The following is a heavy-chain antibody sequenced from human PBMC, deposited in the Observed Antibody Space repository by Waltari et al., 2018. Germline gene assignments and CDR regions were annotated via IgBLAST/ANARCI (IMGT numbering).Heavy chain of an antibody. V-gene: IGHV4-61*02. CDR1: GGSISSATYS. CDR3: ARDSYYYDGSGYPAR. Sequence: QVQLQESGPGLVTPSQTLSLSCTVSGGSISSATYSWSWIRQPAGKGLEWIGRIHVNGNTNYNPSLISRVTISVDTSRNQFFLTVNSVTAADTAVYYCARDSYYYDGSGYPARWGQGTRVTVSS. CDR2: IHVNGNT. J-gene: IGHJ4*02. D-gene: IGHD3-22*01.